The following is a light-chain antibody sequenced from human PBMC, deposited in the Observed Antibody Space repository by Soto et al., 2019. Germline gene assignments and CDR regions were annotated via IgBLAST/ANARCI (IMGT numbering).Light chain of an antibody. CDR3: QKYNFAPLS. V-gene: IGKV1-27*01. J-gene: IGKJ4*01. CDR1: QGIAPY. CDR2: ATS. Sequence: DVPMTQSPSSLSAFVGDRVTITCRASQGIAPYLAWFQQKPGKVPKLLIYATSTLQSGVPSRFSGSGSGTDFTLTISSLQPEDVGTYYCQKYNFAPLSFGGGTKVEIK.